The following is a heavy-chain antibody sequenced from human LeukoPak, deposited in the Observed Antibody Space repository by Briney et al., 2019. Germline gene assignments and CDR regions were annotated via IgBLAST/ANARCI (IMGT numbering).Heavy chain of an antibody. CDR2: ISTSSGAI. D-gene: IGHD3/OR15-3a*01. CDR3: TRGTGYPDY. V-gene: IGHV3-48*04. Sequence: GGSLRLSCAASGVTFGSYTMNWVRQAPGKGLEWVSYISTSSGAIYYADSVKGRFTVSRDNAKNSLFLQMSSLRSEDTAVYYCTRGTGYPDYWGQGTLVTVSS. CDR1: GVTFGSYT. J-gene: IGHJ4*02.